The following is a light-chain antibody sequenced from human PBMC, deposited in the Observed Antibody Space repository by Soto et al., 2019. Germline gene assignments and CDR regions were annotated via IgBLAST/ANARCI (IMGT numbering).Light chain of an antibody. Sequence: EIVLTQSPATLSLSPGERATLTCRTSQSVSSILGWYQQNPGQAPRLLIYEASKRATGIPARFSGSGSGTDFTLTISSLEPEDSAVYYCQQRSHSPPYTFGQGTKLEIK. CDR1: QSVSSI. V-gene: IGKV3-11*01. CDR3: QQRSHSPPYT. CDR2: EAS. J-gene: IGKJ2*01.